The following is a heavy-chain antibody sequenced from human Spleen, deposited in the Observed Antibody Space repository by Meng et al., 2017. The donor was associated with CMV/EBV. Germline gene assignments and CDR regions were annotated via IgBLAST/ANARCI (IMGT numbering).Heavy chain of an antibody. J-gene: IGHJ4*02. V-gene: IGHV1-2*02. CDR1: GYFFRDHF. CDR3: ARDYDWGADY. D-gene: IGHD3-9*01. CDR2: IRPNSGDT. Sequence: KVSCKTSGYFFRDHFMHWVRQAPGQGLEWMGWIRPNSGDTNYAQDFQGRITVTSDSSFNTVYMELSRLTSDDTAVYYCARDYDWGADYWGQGTLVTVSS.